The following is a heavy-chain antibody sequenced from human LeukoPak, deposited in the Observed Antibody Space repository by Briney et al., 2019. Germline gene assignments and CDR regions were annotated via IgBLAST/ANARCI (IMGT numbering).Heavy chain of an antibody. CDR2: IYYSGST. CDR1: GGSISSSSYY. D-gene: IGHD3-22*01. CDR3: ARDRPYDSSGGGFDY. V-gene: IGHV4-39*02. Sequence: SETLSLTCTVSGGSISSSSYYWGWIRQPPGKGLEWIGSIYYSGSTYYNPSLKSRVTISVDTSKNQFSLKLSSVTAADTAVYYCARDRPYDSSGGGFDYWGQGTLVTVSS. J-gene: IGHJ4*02.